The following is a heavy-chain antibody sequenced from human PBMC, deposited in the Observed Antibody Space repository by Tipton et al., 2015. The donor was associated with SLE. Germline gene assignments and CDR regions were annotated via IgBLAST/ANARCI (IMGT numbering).Heavy chain of an antibody. D-gene: IGHD1-26*01. Sequence: GSLRLSCTVSGGSISSSSYYWGWIRQPPGKGLEWIGSIYYSGSTYYNPSLKSRVTISVDTSKNQFSLKLSSVTAADTAVYYCASQRGSYYGIDYWGQGTLVTVSS. J-gene: IGHJ4*02. V-gene: IGHV4-39*01. CDR3: ASQRGSYYGIDY. CDR1: GGSISSSSYY. CDR2: IYYSGST.